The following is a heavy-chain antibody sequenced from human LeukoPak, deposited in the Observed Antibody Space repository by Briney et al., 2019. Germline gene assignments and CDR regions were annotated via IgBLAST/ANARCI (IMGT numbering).Heavy chain of an antibody. Sequence: GESLKISCKGSGYSFTSYWIGWVRQMPGKGLEWMGIIYPGDSDTRYSPSFQGQVTISADKSISTAYLQWSSLKASGTAMYYCARHSYGPKHIAAVIAFDIWGQGTMVTVSS. D-gene: IGHD2-21*01. CDR2: IYPGDSDT. J-gene: IGHJ3*02. V-gene: IGHV5-51*01. CDR3: ARHSYGPKHIAAVIAFDI. CDR1: GYSFTSYW.